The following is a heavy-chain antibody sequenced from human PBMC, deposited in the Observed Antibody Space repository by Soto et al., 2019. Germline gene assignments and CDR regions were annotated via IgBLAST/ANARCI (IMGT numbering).Heavy chain of an antibody. CDR3: ARLYPPNRIAVAGKGDRWYFDL. CDR2: IYYSGST. J-gene: IGHJ2*01. CDR1: GGSISSSSYY. D-gene: IGHD6-19*01. Sequence: QLQLQESGPGLVKPSETLSLTCTVSGGSISSSSYYWGWIRQPPGKGLEWIGSIYYSGSTYYNPSLKSQVTISVDTSKNQFSLKLSSVTAADTAVYYCARLYPPNRIAVAGKGDRWYFDLWGRGTLVTVSS. V-gene: IGHV4-39*01.